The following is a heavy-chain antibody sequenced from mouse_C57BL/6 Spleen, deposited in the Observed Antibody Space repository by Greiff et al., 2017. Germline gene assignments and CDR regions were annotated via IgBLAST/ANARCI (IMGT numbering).Heavy chain of an antibody. CDR2: IDPSDSYT. CDR1: GYTFTSYW. D-gene: IGHD2-4*01. V-gene: IGHV1-69*01. CDR3: ARWGDYDFAWFAY. Sequence: VQLQQPGAELVMPGASVKLSCKASGYTFTSYWMHWVKQRPGQGLEWIGEIDPSDSYTNYNQKFKGKSTLTVDKSSSTAYMQLSSLTSEDSAVYYSARWGDYDFAWFAYWGQGTLVTVSA. J-gene: IGHJ3*01.